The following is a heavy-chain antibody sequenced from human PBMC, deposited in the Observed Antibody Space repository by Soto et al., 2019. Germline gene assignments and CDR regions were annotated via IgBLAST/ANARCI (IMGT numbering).Heavy chain of an antibody. CDR3: AKGYCISTSCPFGY. D-gene: IGHD2-2*01. Sequence: EVHLVESGGGLVQPGRSLRLSCAASGFTFDDYAMHWVRQAPGKGLEWVSGISWNSGSIGYADSVKGRFTISRDNAKNSLYLQMNSLRAEDTALYYCAKGYCISTSCPFGYCGQGTLVTVSS. CDR1: GFTFDDYA. V-gene: IGHV3-9*01. CDR2: ISWNSGSI. J-gene: IGHJ4*02.